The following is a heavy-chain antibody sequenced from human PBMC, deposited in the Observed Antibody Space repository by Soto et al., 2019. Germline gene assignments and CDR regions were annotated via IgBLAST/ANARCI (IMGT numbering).Heavy chain of an antibody. V-gene: IGHV4-34*01. D-gene: IGHD4-17*01. CDR3: ARGYTVTTGEWLGMDV. CDR1: GGSFSGYY. J-gene: IGHJ6*02. CDR2: INHSGST. Sequence: QVQLQQWGAGLLKPSETLSLTCAVYGGSFSGYYWSWIRQPPGKGLEWIGEINHSGSTNYNPSLKSRVTISVDTSKNQFSLKLSSVTAADTAVYYCARGYTVTTGEWLGMDVWGQGTTVTVSS.